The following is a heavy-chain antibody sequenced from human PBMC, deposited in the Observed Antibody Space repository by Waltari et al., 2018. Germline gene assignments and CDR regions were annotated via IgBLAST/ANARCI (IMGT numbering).Heavy chain of an antibody. D-gene: IGHD2-2*01. CDR1: GYSISSGYY. V-gene: IGHV4-38-2*02. Sequence: QVQLQESGPGLVKPSETLSLTCTVSGYSISSGYYWGRIRQPPGKGLEWIGSIYHSGSTYYNPSLKSRVTISVDTSKNQFSLKLSSVTAADTAVYYCARVETVPAATGGVSWFDPWGQGTLVTVSS. CDR3: ARVETVPAATGGVSWFDP. CDR2: IYHSGST. J-gene: IGHJ5*02.